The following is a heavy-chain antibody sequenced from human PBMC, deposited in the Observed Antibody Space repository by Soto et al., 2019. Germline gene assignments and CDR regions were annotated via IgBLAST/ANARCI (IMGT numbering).Heavy chain of an antibody. J-gene: IGHJ4*02. CDR1: GYTFTSYY. CDR2: INPSGGST. CDR3: ARDPGVVVAATNYYSSYYFDY. Sequence: GASVKVSCKASGYTFTSYYMHWVRQAPGQGLEWMGIINPSGGSTSYAQKFQGRVTMTRDTSTSTVYMELSSLRSEDTAVYYCARDPGVVVAATNYYSSYYFDYWGQGTLVTVSS. D-gene: IGHD2-15*01. V-gene: IGHV1-46*01.